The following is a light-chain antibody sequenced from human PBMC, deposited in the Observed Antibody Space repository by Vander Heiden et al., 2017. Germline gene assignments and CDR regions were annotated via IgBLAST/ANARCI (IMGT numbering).Light chain of an antibody. J-gene: IGKJ1*01. CDR1: QSISTY. CDR2: AAV. CDR3: QQSHGTPRT. Sequence: DIQMTQSPSSLSASLVYRVTNTCRASQSISTYLNWYQQKPGKAPKLLIFAAVARQSGVPSRFSGRGSGTDFTLTISSLESEDFATYFCQQSHGTPRTFGQGTKVEIK. V-gene: IGKV1-39*01.